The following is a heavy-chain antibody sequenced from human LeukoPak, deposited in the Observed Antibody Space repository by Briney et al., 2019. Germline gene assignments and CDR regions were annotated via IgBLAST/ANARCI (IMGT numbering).Heavy chain of an antibody. V-gene: IGHV1-69*02. J-gene: IGHJ2*01. CDR3: AAAGYCGGDCYPPRGFDL. D-gene: IGHD2-21*02. CDR2: IIPILGIA. CDR1: GGTFSSYT. Sequence: SVKVSCKASGGTFSSYTISWVRQAPGQGLEWMGRIIPILGIANYAQKFQGRVTITADESTSTAYMELSSLRSEDTAVYYCAAAGYCGGDCYPPRGFDLWGRGTLVTVSS.